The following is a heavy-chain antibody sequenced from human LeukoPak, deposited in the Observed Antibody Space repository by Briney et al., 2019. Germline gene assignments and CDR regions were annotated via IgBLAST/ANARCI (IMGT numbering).Heavy chain of an antibody. V-gene: IGHV1-69*05. J-gene: IGHJ3*02. D-gene: IGHD1-26*01. Sequence: ASVKVSCKASGGTFTCYAISWVRQAPGQGLEWMGRIIPIFGTANYAQKFQGRVTITTDESTSTAYMELSSLRSEDTAVYYCAGGRIVGAMEAFDIWGQGTMVTVSS. CDR1: GGTFTCYA. CDR2: IIPIFGTA. CDR3: AGGRIVGAMEAFDI.